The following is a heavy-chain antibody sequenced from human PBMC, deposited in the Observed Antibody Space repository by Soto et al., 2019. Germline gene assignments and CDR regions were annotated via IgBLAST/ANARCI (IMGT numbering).Heavy chain of an antibody. Sequence: GGSVRLSCAAPGSIFTGYGMHWVRQAPGKGLEWVAVIWFDGSNKYYADSVKGRFTISRDNSKNMLYLQMNSLRVEDTAVYYCARDGIGVTSFRGYLYYWGXGT. CDR1: GSIFTGYG. J-gene: IGHJ4*01. V-gene: IGHV3-33*01. CDR3: ARDGIGVTSFRGYLYY. D-gene: IGHD2-8*01. CDR2: IWFDGSNK.